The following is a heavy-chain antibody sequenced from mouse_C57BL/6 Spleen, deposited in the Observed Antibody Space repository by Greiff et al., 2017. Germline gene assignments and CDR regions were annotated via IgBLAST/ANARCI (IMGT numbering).Heavy chain of an antibody. J-gene: IGHJ1*03. CDR1: GYTFTSYW. D-gene: IGHD1-1*01. CDR3: ARTLGSPWYFDV. V-gene: IGHV1-69*01. CDR2: IDPSDSYT. Sequence: QVQLQQPGAELVMPGASVKLSCKASGYTFTSYWMHWVKQRPGQGLEWIGEIDPSDSYTNYNQKFKGKSTLTVDKSSSTAYMQLSSLTSEDSAVYYCARTLGSPWYFDVWGTGTTVTVSS.